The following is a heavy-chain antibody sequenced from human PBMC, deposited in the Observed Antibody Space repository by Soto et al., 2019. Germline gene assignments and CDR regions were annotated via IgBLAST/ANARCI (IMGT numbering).Heavy chain of an antibody. CDR1: GFTFSSYG. Sequence: TGGSLRLSCAASGFTFSSYGMHWVRQAPGKGLEWVAVISYDGSNKYYADSVKGRFTISRDNSKNTLYLQMNSLRAEDTAVYYCAKDTYYYDSSGYWGSLDYWGQGTLVTVSS. J-gene: IGHJ4*02. CDR3: AKDTYYYDSSGYWGSLDY. CDR2: ISYDGSNK. D-gene: IGHD3-22*01. V-gene: IGHV3-30*18.